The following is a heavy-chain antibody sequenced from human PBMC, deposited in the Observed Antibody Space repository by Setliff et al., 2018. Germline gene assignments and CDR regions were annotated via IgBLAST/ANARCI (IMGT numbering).Heavy chain of an antibody. D-gene: IGHD3-3*01. V-gene: IGHV1-18*01. J-gene: IGHJ5*02. Sequence: ASVKVSCKASGYTFTSYGISWVRQAPGQGLEWMGWISAYNGNTNYAQKLQGRVTMTTDTSTSTAYMELSSLRSDDTAVYYCARGNNVDHEYFDFWVASGDSDHWGQGTLVTVSS. CDR3: ARGNNVDHEYFDFWVASGDSDH. CDR2: ISAYNGNT. CDR1: GYTFTSYG.